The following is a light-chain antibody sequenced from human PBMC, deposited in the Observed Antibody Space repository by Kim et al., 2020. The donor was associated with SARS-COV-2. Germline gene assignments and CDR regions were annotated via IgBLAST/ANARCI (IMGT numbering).Light chain of an antibody. J-gene: IGLJ1*01. CDR2: SDN. CDR3: AAWDDSLNGYV. CDR1: SSNSGRNN. V-gene: IGLV1-44*01. Sequence: GQRVTISCSGISSNSGRNNVNWYQQHPGTAPQRFFYSDNRRPSGVPDRCSGSRSGTSAALAIAGLQSEDEADYYCAAWDDSLNGYVFGAGTKVTVL.